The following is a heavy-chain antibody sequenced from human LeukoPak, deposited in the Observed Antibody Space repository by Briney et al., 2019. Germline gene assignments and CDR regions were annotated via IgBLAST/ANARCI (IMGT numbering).Heavy chain of an antibody. CDR2: INPNSGGT. V-gene: IGHV1-2*02. CDR1: GNTFTDYY. D-gene: IGHD3-22*01. CDR3: ARSGYYYDSSGYNAFDI. Sequence: ASVKVSCKAPGNTFTDYYMHWVRHVPGQGLEYMGWINPNSGGTNYAQKFQGRVTMTRDTSISTAYMELSRLRSEDTAVYYCARSGYYYDSSGYNAFDIWGQGTMVTVSS. J-gene: IGHJ3*02.